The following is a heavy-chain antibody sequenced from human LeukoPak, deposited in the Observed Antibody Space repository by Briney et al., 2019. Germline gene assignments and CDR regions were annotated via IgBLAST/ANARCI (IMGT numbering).Heavy chain of an antibody. CDR3: ARCGLLRVLRFLTYPHY. J-gene: IGHJ4*02. CDR1: GYTFTSYA. D-gene: IGHD3-3*01. Sequence: ASVKVSCKASGYTFTSYAMNWVRQAPGQGLEWMGWINTNTGNPTYAQGFTGRFVFSLDTSVSTAYLQVSSLKAEDTAVYYCARCGLLRVLRFLTYPHYWGQGTPVTVSS. V-gene: IGHV7-4-1*02. CDR2: INTNTGNP.